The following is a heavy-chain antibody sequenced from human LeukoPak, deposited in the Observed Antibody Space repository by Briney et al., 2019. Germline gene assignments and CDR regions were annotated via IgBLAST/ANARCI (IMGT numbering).Heavy chain of an antibody. CDR3: ATPRYSGYYLNYYYYGMDV. CDR1: GYTLTELS. CDR2: FDPEDGET. D-gene: IGHD3-22*01. V-gene: IGHV1-24*01. J-gene: IGHJ6*02. Sequence: ASVKVSCKVSGYTLTELSMHWERQAPGKGLEWMGGFDPEDGETIYAQKFQGRVTMTEDTSTDTAYMELSSLRSEDTAVYYCATPRYSGYYLNYYYYGMDVWGQGTTVTVSS.